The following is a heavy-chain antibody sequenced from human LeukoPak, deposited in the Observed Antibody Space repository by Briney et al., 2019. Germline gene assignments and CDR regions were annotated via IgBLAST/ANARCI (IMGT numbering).Heavy chain of an antibody. D-gene: IGHD1-26*01. Sequence: NSGGSLRLSCAASGFTFSSYSMNWVRQAPGKGLEWVSSISSSSSYIYYADSVKGRFTISRDNSKNTLYLQMNSLRAEDTAVYYCAKTSGSYLDEYWGQGTLVTVSS. V-gene: IGHV3-21*04. J-gene: IGHJ4*02. CDR3: AKTSGSYLDEY. CDR2: ISSSSSYI. CDR1: GFTFSSYS.